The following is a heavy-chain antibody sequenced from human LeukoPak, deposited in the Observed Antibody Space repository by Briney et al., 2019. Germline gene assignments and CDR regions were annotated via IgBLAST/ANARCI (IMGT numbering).Heavy chain of an antibody. J-gene: IGHJ4*02. D-gene: IGHD2-15*01. CDR3: STALDN. V-gene: IGHV3-7*01. Sequence: PGGSLRLSCAASGFTFSSYWMHWVRQAPGKGLEWVANIKQDGSEKYYVDSVKGRFTIFRDNAENTLYLQMDSLRVEDTAVYYCSTALDNWGQGTLVTVSS. CDR2: IKQDGSEK. CDR1: GFTFSSYW.